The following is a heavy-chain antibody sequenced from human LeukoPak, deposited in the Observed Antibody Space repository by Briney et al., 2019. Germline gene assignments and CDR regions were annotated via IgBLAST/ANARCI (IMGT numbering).Heavy chain of an antibody. D-gene: IGHD3-10*02. V-gene: IGHV3-48*03. Sequence: GGSLRLSCAASGFTFSSYEMNWVRQAPGKGLEWVSYISSSGSTIYYADSVKGIFTISRDNAKNSLYLQMNSLRAEDTAVYYCAELGITMTGGVWGKGTTVTTSS. CDR2: ISSSGSTI. CDR3: AELGITMTGGV. J-gene: IGHJ6*04. CDR1: GFTFSSYE.